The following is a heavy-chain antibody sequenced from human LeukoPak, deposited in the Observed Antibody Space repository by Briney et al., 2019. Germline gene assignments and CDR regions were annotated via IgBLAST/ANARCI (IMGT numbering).Heavy chain of an antibody. V-gene: IGHV4-61*02. CDR2: IYTSGST. J-gene: IGHJ4*02. Sequence: SQTLSRTCTVSGGSISSGSYYWSWIRQPAGKGLEWIGRIYTSGSTNYNPSLKSRVTISVDTSKNQFSLKLSSVTAADTALYYCARGSRSYGLDYWGQGTLVTVSS. D-gene: IGHD1-26*01. CDR3: ARGSRSYGLDY. CDR1: GGSISSGSYY.